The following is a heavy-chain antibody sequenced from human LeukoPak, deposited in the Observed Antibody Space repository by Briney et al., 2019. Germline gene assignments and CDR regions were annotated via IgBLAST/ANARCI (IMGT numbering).Heavy chain of an antibody. V-gene: IGHV4-59*01. CDR2: IYYSGST. CDR1: GGSFSGYY. J-gene: IGHJ3*02. CDR3: ARDLVGATGDVAFDI. D-gene: IGHD1-26*01. Sequence: ASETLSLTCAVYGGSFSGYYWSWIRQPPGKGLEWIGYIYYSGSTNYNPSLKSRVTISVDTSKNQFSLKLSSVTAADTAVYYCARDLVGATGDVAFDIWGQGTMVTVSS.